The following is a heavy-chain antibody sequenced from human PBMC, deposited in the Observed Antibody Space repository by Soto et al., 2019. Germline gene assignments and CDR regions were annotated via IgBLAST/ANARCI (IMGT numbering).Heavy chain of an antibody. V-gene: IGHV1-46*01. CDR2: INPSGGST. CDR1: GYTFTSYS. Sequence: ASLTVSCTASGYTFTSYSMHWLRQAPAQGLEWMGIINPSGGSTSYAQKFQGRVTMTRDTSTSTVYMELSSLRSEDTAVYYCARDSITGTTGTIDYWGQGTLVTVSS. CDR3: ARDSITGTTGTIDY. J-gene: IGHJ4*02. D-gene: IGHD1-7*01.